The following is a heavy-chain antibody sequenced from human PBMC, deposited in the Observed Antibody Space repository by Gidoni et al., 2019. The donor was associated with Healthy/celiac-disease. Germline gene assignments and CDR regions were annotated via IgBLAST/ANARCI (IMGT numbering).Heavy chain of an antibody. CDR3: ARGHWEGAFYYYYYYGMDV. D-gene: IGHD1-26*01. CDR1: GYTFTSYD. Sequence: QVQLVQSGAEVKKPGASVKVSCKASGYTFTSYDINWVRQATGQGLEWMGWMNPNSGNTGYAQKFQGRVTITRNTSISTAYMELSSLRSEDTAVYYCARGHWEGAFYYYYYYGMDVWGQGTTVTVSS. V-gene: IGHV1-8*03. J-gene: IGHJ6*02. CDR2: MNPNSGNT.